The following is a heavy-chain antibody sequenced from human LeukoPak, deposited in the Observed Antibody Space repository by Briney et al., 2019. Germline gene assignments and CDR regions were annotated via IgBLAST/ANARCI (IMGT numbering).Heavy chain of an antibody. CDR2: ISGSSGTI. V-gene: IGHV3-23*01. J-gene: IGHJ4*02. D-gene: IGHD2-21*02. CDR1: GFTFSSYS. Sequence: PGGSLRLSCAASGFTFSSYSMNWVRQAPGKGLEWVSGISGSSGTINYAAPVKGRFTISRDNSRNTLYLQMNSLRADDTAVYYCAKRLGDPRSFDYWGQGTLVTVSS. CDR3: AKRLGDPRSFDY.